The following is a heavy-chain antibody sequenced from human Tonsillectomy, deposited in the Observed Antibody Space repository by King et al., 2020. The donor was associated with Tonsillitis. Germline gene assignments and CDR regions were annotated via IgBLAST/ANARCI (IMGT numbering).Heavy chain of an antibody. J-gene: IGHJ4*02. Sequence: EVQLVESGGGLVKPGGSLRLSCAASGFTFRSYSMNWVRQATGKGLEWVSFISSSSCYIYYADSVKGRFTISRDNAKNSLYLQMNSLRAEDTAVYYCASGGSSSSGPFDYWGQGTLVTVSS. D-gene: IGHD6-19*01. CDR1: GFTFRSYS. CDR3: ASGGSSSSGPFDY. CDR2: ISSSSCYI. V-gene: IGHV3-21*01.